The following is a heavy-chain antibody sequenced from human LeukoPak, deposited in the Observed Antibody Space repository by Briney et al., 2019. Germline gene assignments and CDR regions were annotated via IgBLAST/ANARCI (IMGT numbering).Heavy chain of an antibody. Sequence: GRSLRLSCAASGISFRSYGMHWVRQAPGKGLEWVTFIWYDASNKYYAESVKGLFTISRDNFKNILYLQMNSLRAEDTAVYSCARDVDTSNHMSIFDPWGQGTLVTVSS. J-gene: IGHJ5*02. D-gene: IGHD3-3*02. CDR1: GISFRSYG. V-gene: IGHV3-33*01. CDR2: IWYDASNK. CDR3: ARDVDTSNHMSIFDP.